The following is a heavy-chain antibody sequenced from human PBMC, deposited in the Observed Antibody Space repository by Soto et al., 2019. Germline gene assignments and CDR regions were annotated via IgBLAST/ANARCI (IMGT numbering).Heavy chain of an antibody. CDR3: ARLGEMATTTNHLYYYYGMDV. J-gene: IGHJ6*02. V-gene: IGHV1-69*02. D-gene: IGHD5-12*01. Sequence: QVQLVQSGAEVKKPGSSVKVSCKASGGTFSSYTISWVRQAPGQGLEWMGRIIPILGIANYAQKFQGRVTITADKSTSTAYMERSSLRSEDTAVYYCARLGEMATTTNHLYYYYGMDVWGQGTTVTVSS. CDR1: GGTFSSYT. CDR2: IIPILGIA.